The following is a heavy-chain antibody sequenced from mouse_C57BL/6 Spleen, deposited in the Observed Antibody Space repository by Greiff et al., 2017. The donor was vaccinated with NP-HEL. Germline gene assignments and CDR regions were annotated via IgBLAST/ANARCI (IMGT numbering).Heavy chain of an antibody. Sequence: EVQLVESGGGLVKPGGSLKLSCAASGFTFSDYGMHWVRQAPEKGLEWVAYISSGSSTIYYADTVKGRFTISRDHAKNTLFLHMTSLRSEDTAMYYCANGNYWYFDVWGTGTTVTVSS. CDR2: ISSGSSTI. D-gene: IGHD2-1*01. CDR3: ANGNYWYFDV. CDR1: GFTFSDYG. J-gene: IGHJ1*03. V-gene: IGHV5-17*01.